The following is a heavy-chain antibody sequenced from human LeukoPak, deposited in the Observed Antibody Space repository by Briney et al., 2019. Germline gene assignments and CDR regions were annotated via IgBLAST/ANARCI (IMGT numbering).Heavy chain of an antibody. Sequence: GGSLRLSCAASGFTFRSYAMQWVRQAPGKGLEWVAVISYDGSDKYYADSVKGRFTISRDNPKNTLYLQVNSLRIEDTAMYYCARALYYYYMDVWGKGTTVTVSS. CDR2: ISYDGSDK. CDR1: GFTFRSYA. J-gene: IGHJ6*03. V-gene: IGHV3-30-3*01. CDR3: ARALYYYYMDV.